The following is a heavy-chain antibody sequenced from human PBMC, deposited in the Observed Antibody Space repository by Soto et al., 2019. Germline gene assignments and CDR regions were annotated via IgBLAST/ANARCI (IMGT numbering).Heavy chain of an antibody. V-gene: IGHV4-59*01. CDR1: GWSISSYY. J-gene: IGHJ4*02. CDR3: ARDYYDSSGSNLYFDY. D-gene: IGHD3-22*01. CDR2: IYYSGST. Sequence: PFATRSHTCTGSGWSISSYYWLLIRPPPGKGLEWIGYIYYSGSTNYNPSLKSRVTISVDTSKNQFSLKLSSVTAADTAVYYCARDYYDSSGSNLYFDYWGQGTLVTVSS.